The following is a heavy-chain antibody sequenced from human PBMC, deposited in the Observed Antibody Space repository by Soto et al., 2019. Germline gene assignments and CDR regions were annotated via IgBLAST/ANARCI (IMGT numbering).Heavy chain of an antibody. Sequence: QVQLVESGGGVVQPGRSLRLSCAASGFTFSSYAMHWVRQAPGKGLEWVAVISYDGSKKYSADSVKGRFTISRDNSKNTLYLQMNSLRAEDTAVYYCARASSGWYKDAFDIWGQGTMVTVSS. J-gene: IGHJ3*02. CDR1: GFTFSSYA. D-gene: IGHD6-19*01. V-gene: IGHV3-30-3*01. CDR2: ISYDGSKK. CDR3: ARASSGWYKDAFDI.